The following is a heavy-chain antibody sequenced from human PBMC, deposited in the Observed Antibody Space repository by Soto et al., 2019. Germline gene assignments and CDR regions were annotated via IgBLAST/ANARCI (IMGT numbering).Heavy chain of an antibody. CDR2: IYYSGST. J-gene: IGHJ5*02. Sequence: PSETLSLTCTVSGGSISSSSYYWGWIRQPPGKGLEWIGSIYYSGSTYYNPSLKSRVTISVDTSKNQFSLKLSSVTAADTAVYYRARQASILLWFGESENNWFDPWGQGTLVTVSS. D-gene: IGHD3-10*01. V-gene: IGHV4-39*01. CDR1: GGSISSSSYY. CDR3: ARQASILLWFGESENNWFDP.